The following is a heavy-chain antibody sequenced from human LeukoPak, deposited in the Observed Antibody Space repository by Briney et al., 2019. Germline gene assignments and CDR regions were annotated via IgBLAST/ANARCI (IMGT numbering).Heavy chain of an antibody. CDR2: IYYSGST. V-gene: IGHV4-39*07. CDR1: GGSISSSSYY. J-gene: IGHJ4*02. Sequence: PSETLSLTCTVSGGSISSSSYYWGWIRQPPGKGLEWIGSIYYSGSTYYNPSLKSRVTISVDTSKNQFSLKLSSVTAADTAVYYCARIEMATTKKYFDYWGQGTLVTVSS. CDR3: ARIEMATTKKYFDY. D-gene: IGHD5-24*01.